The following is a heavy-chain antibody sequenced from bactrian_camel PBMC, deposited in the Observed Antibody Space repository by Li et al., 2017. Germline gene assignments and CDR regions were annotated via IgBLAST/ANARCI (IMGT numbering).Heavy chain of an antibody. D-gene: IGHD5*01. J-gene: IGHJ6*01. V-gene: IGHV3S10*01. CDR1: GFTSSGGC. CDR2: IDSDGIA. Sequence: DVQLVESGGGSVQVGGSPRLSCAVSGFTSSGGCMGWLRQAPGKEREGVAAIDSDGIASYADSVKGRFTVSRDNANNTVNLMMNSLKPEDTATYYCAFGQRFYTGRGGYCPEPRTGDYNAWGQGTQVTVS. CDR3: AFGQRFYTGRGGYCPEPRTGDYNA.